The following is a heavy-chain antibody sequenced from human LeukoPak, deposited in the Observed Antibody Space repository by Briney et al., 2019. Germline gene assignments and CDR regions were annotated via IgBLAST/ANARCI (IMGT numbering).Heavy chain of an antibody. Sequence: ASVKASCKPSGYTFTGYYMTWVRQALGQGLEWMGRINPNSGGTNYAQKFQGRVTMTRDTSISTAYMELSRLRSDDTAVYYCARPNPGIAAAGTPGGFDPWGQGTLVTVSS. V-gene: IGHV1-2*06. CDR2: INPNSGGT. D-gene: IGHD6-13*01. J-gene: IGHJ5*02. CDR1: GYTFTGYY. CDR3: ARPNPGIAAAGTPGGFDP.